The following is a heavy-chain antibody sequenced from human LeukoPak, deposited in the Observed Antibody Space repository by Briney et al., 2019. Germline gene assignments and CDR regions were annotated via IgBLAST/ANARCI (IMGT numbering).Heavy chain of an antibody. CDR1: GYSFTFCW. CDR3: AMLFMRLGELSLDY. CDR2: INTSDYYT. D-gene: IGHD3-16*02. Sequence: GEFLRISCKGSGYSFTFCWNSWVRQMAGRVLEWTGRINTSDYYTYYSPSFEGHITISADKSISTAYVQWSSLKAADTAVYYCAMLFMRLGELSLDYWGQGTLVSVSS. J-gene: IGHJ4*02. V-gene: IGHV5-10-1*01.